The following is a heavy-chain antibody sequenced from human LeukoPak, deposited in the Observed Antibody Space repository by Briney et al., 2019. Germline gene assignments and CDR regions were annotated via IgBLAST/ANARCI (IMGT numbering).Heavy chain of an antibody. CDR3: ARPTPWEFSVLIDY. CDR1: GFTFSNYA. J-gene: IGHJ4*02. D-gene: IGHD3-16*02. V-gene: IGHV3-30*01. CDR2: ISYDGSDE. Sequence: GRSLRHSCAASGFTFSNYAMHWVRQAPAQGLEGVAIISYDGSDERSADSVKGRFTISRDNSKNTLYLQMNSLRADDTAVYYCARPTPWEFSVLIDYWGQGTLVTLSS.